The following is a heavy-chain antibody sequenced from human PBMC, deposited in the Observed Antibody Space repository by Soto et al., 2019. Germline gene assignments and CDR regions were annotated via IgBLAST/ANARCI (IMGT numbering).Heavy chain of an antibody. Sequence: GGSLRLSCAASGFTFSSYGMHWVRQAPGKGLEWVAVIWYDGSNKYYADPVKGRFTISRDNSKNTLYLQMNSLRAEDTAVYYCARDLYCSSTSCYFYYYYYMDVWGKGTTVTVSS. CDR2: IWYDGSNK. V-gene: IGHV3-33*01. J-gene: IGHJ6*03. CDR3: ARDLYCSSTSCYFYYYYYMDV. D-gene: IGHD2-2*01. CDR1: GFTFSSYG.